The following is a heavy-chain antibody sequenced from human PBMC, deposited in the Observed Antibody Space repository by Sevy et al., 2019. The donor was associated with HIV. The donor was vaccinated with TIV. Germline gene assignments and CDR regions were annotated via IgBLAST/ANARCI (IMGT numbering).Heavy chain of an antibody. J-gene: IGHJ3*02. CDR2: ISGSGGET. V-gene: IGHV3-23*01. Sequence: GGSLRLAFAASEFTFRNYSINWARQAPGRGLEWVSSISGSGGETYYADSVKGSFTISRGKSKNMLYLQMNSLRVADTAVYYCAKDMIVVVGEALDIWGQGTMVTVSS. CDR1: EFTFRNYS. D-gene: IGHD3-22*01. CDR3: AKDMIVVVGEALDI.